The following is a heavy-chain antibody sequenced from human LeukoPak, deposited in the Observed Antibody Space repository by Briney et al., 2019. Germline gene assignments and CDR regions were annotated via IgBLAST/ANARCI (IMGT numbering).Heavy chain of an antibody. D-gene: IGHD4-11*01. CDR1: GDSINNYY. Sequence: PSETLPLTRTVSGDSINNYYWSWLRRPPGKGVEWSGYIYYSGRTSYNPSLKSRDTISVDTSKNQLSLKLSSVTAADKAVYYWARERGGDYSDAFDVWGQGTMVTVSS. CDR2: IYYSGRT. J-gene: IGHJ3*01. CDR3: ARERGGDYSDAFDV. V-gene: IGHV4-59*01.